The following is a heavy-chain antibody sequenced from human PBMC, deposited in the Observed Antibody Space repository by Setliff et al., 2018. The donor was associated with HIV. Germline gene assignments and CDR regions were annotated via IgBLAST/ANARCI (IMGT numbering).Heavy chain of an antibody. J-gene: IGHJ6*03. CDR2: ISSSGST. CDR3: ARGLSIFGVATPGFYSFMDV. V-gene: IGHV4-39*07. D-gene: IGHD3-3*01. CDR1: GGSMTSSNYY. Sequence: LSLTCTVSGGSMTSSNYYWGWIRQSPGRGLEWIGSISSSGSTTYHPSLRSRVTVSAATSKNQFSLKLTSVTAADTAVYYCARGLSIFGVATPGFYSFMDVWGKGTTVTVSS.